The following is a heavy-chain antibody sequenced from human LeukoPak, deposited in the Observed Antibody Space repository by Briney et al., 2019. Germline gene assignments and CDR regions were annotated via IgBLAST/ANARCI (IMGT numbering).Heavy chain of an antibody. Sequence: GGSLRLSCEVSGFSVGSKYIAWVRQPPGKGMEWVSIVYSDEATYYGDYLKDRFTISRHNAKNTLYLQMNSLRAEDTAVYYCARDRFNGMDVWGQGTTVTVSS. CDR2: VYSDEAT. D-gene: IGHD3-3*01. CDR3: ARDRFNGMDV. V-gene: IGHV3-53*04. CDR1: GFSVGSKY. J-gene: IGHJ6*01.